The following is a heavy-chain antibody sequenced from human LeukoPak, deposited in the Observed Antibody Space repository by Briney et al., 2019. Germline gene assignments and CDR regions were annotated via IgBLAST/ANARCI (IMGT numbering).Heavy chain of an antibody. J-gene: IGHJ5*02. D-gene: IGHD6-13*01. Sequence: GGSLRLSCAASGFTFSNYGMHWVRQAPGKGLEWVAFIRYDGSDKYYADSVKGRFTISRDNSKNTLYLQMNSLRSDDTAVYYCARDWGPYSRFSIPSFDPWGQGTLVTVSS. CDR1: GFTFSNYG. CDR2: IRYDGSDK. CDR3: ARDWGPYSRFSIPSFDP. V-gene: IGHV3-30*02.